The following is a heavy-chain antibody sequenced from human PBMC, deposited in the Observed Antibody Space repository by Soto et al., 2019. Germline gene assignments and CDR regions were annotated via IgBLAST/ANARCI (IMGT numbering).Heavy chain of an antibody. CDR3: ARGLLVWFGELSRRGGYYYDMDV. D-gene: IGHD3-10*01. Sequence: QVQLQQWGAGLLKPSETLSLTCAVYGGSFSGSYWCWIRQTPGKVLAWSGEINDSGSTTHTPSLPRRFSILVDTPENQFSLKLSSVTAADPAVSYCARGLLVWFGELSRRGGYYYDMDVWGKGTTVTVSS. CDR1: GGSFSGSY. J-gene: IGHJ6*03. CDR2: INDSGST. V-gene: IGHV4-34*01.